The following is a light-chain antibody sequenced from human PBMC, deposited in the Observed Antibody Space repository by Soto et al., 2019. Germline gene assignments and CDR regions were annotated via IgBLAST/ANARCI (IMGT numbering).Light chain of an antibody. CDR2: AAS. V-gene: IGKV1-39*01. CDR3: QQSYSTPRT. J-gene: IGKJ1*01. Sequence: DIQMTQSPSSLSASVRDRFTITCVASQSISSYLNWYQQKPGKAPKLLIYAASSLQSGVPSRFSGSGSGTDFTLTISSLQPEDFATYYCQQSYSTPRTFGQGTKVDIK. CDR1: QSISSY.